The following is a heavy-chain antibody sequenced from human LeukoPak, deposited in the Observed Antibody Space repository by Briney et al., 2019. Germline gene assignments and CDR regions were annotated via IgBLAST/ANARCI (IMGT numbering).Heavy chain of an antibody. CDR3: ARDLGWELVLDQ. D-gene: IGHD1-26*01. J-gene: IGHJ4*02. Sequence: ASVKVSCKTSGYSFTNYYTHWVRQAPGQGLEWMGWINPNSGGTNYAQKFQGRVALTRDTSIRTTYWELSSLRSDDTVVYFCARDLGWELVLDQWGQGTLVTVSS. CDR1: GYSFTNYY. CDR2: INPNSGGT. V-gene: IGHV1-2*02.